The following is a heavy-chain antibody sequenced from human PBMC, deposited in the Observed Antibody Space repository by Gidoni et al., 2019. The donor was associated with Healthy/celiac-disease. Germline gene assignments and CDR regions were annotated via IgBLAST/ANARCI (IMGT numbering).Heavy chain of an antibody. V-gene: IGHV1-8*01. CDR2: MNPNSGNT. D-gene: IGHD3-16*02. CDR3: ARGGEMITFGGVIVYPNYYGMDV. J-gene: IGHJ6*02. CDR1: GYTFTSYD. Sequence: QVQLVQSGAEVKKPGASVKVSCKASGYTFTSYDINWVRQATGQGLEWMGWMNPNSGNTGYAQKFQGRVTMTRNTSISTAYMELSSLRSEDTAVYYCARGGEMITFGGVIVYPNYYGMDVWGQGTTVTVSS.